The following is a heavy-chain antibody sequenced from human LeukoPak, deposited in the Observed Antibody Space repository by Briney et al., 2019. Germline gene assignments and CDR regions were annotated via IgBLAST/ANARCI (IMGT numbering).Heavy chain of an antibody. V-gene: IGHV3-66*01. D-gene: IGHD5-12*01. J-gene: IGHJ5*02. Sequence: YSGGRTYYADSVKGRFTISRDNSKNTLYLQMNSLRVEDTAVYYCARDEYEYAGWFDPWGQGTLVTVSS. CDR2: YSGGRT. CDR3: ARDEYEYAGWFDP.